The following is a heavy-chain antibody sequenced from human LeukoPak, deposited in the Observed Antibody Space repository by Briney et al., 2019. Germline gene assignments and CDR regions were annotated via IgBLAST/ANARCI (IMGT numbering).Heavy chain of an antibody. D-gene: IGHD5-12*01. CDR2: IYYSGST. CDR3: ARVLRATIDAFDI. Sequence: SETLSLTCTVSGGSISSYYWSWIRQPPGKGLEWIGYIYYSGSTNFNPSLKSRVTISVDTSKNQFSLKLSSVAAADTAVYYCARVLRATIDAFDIWGQGTMVTVSS. V-gene: IGHV4-59*01. CDR1: GGSISSYY. J-gene: IGHJ3*02.